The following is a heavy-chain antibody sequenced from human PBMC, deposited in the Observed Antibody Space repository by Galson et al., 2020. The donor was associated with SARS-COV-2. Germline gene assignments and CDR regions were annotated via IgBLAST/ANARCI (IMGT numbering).Heavy chain of an antibody. CDR2: IHPSGTT. Sequence: SETLSLTCTVSGGSISSTSYYWTWLRLPAGKGLEWLGRIHPSGTTNYNPSHKSRVNMSVDMSKNHLTLTLSSVTAADSAVYYCARGLKRAVVPAAPDYWGQGTLVTVSA. CDR3: ARGLKRAVVPAAPDY. D-gene: IGHD6-19*01. J-gene: IGHJ4*02. V-gene: IGHV4-61*02. CDR1: GGSISSTSYY.